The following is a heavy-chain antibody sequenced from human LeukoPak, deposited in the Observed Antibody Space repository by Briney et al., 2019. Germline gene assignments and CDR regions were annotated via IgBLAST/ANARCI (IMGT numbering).Heavy chain of an antibody. CDR3: ARGSYSSGWYAANAFDI. D-gene: IGHD6-19*01. J-gene: IGHJ3*02. CDR1: GGSFGGYY. CDR2: INHSGST. V-gene: IGHV4-34*01. Sequence: SESLSLTCAVYGGSFGGYYWSWIRQPPGKGLEWLGEINHSGSTNYNPSLKSRVTISVDTSKNQFSLKLSSVTAADTAVYYCARGSYSSGWYAANAFDIWGQGTMVTVSS.